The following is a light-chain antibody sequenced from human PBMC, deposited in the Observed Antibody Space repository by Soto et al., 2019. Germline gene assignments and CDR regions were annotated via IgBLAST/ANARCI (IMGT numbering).Light chain of an antibody. Sequence: EIVLTQSPATLSLSPGERATLSCRASQSVSSYLAWYQQKPGQAPRLLIYDASNRATGIPARFSGSGSGTDFTLTISSLEPEDFAVYYCQQDSTWPWTFGQGTKVDIK. CDR3: QQDSTWPWT. CDR1: QSVSSY. V-gene: IGKV3-11*01. J-gene: IGKJ1*01. CDR2: DAS.